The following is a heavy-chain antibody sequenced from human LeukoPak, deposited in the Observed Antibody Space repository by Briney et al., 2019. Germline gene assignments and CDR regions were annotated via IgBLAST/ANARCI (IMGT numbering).Heavy chain of an antibody. CDR2: ISAYNGNT. V-gene: IGHV1-18*01. J-gene: IGHJ4*02. CDR3: ARGFLRELELGGFNYFDY. D-gene: IGHD1-26*01. Sequence: ASVKVSCKASGYTFTSYGISWVRRAPGQGLEWMGWISAYNGNTNYAQKLQGRVTMTTDTSTSTAYMELRSLRSDDTAVYYCARGFLRELELGGFNYFDYWGQGTLVTVSS. CDR1: GYTFTSYG.